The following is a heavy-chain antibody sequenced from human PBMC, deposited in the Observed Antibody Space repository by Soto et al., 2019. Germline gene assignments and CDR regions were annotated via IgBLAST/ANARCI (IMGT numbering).Heavy chain of an antibody. D-gene: IGHD1-26*01. CDR3: GRDDNEDGESYQVSDY. J-gene: IGHJ4*02. V-gene: IGHV3-33*01. CDR2: IWYDGSNK. CDR1: GFTFSSYG. Sequence: QVQLVESGGGVVQPGRSLRLSCAASGFTFSSYGMHWVRQAPGKGLEWVAVIWYDGSNKYYADSVKGRFTISRDNSKNTLDLQMNRRGVEDTAVYYGGRDDNEDGESYQVSDYWGQGCLVAVSS.